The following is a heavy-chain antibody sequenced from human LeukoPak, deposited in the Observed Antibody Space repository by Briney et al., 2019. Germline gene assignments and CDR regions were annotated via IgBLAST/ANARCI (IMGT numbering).Heavy chain of an antibody. CDR2: IDAGSGNT. D-gene: IGHD2-21*02. J-gene: IGHJ6*02. CDR1: GYTFTSYA. Sequence: ASVKVSCKASGYTFTSYAVHWVRQAPGQRPEWMGWIDAGSGNTGCSQEFQGRVTITRDTSASTAYMELSSLTSEDTAVYYCARRGVTTQYSFYAMAVWGQGTTVTDSS. V-gene: IGHV1-3*01. CDR3: ARRGVTTQYSFYAMAV.